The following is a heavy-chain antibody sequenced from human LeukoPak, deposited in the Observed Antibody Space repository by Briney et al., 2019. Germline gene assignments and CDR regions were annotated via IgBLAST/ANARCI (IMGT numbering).Heavy chain of an antibody. J-gene: IGHJ4*02. CDR2: ISDSGNT. D-gene: IGHD2-21*01. Sequence: GGSLRLSCAASGFTLSSYAMSWVRQAPGKGLEWVSAISDSGNTCHADSVKGRFTISRDSSKNTLFLQMNRLRPEDAAVYYCAKAPVTTCRGAYCYPFDYWGQGTLVTVSS. CDR1: GFTLSSYA. V-gene: IGHV3-23*01. CDR3: AKAPVTTCRGAYCYPFDY.